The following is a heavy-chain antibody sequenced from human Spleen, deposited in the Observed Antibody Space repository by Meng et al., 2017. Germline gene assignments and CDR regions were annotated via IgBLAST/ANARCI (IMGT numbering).Heavy chain of an antibody. CDR1: GGPISTSGYY. D-gene: IGHD6-19*01. V-gene: IGHV4-39*01. Sequence: QPQLQASGPGLVKPSEALSLTCSVSGGPISTSGYYWGWIRQPPGKGLEWIGSIGHSGFTYYTPSLKSRITVSIDTSKNQFSLRLASVTAADTAVYYCVRSSGWVRTGFDPWGQGTLVTVSS. CDR3: VRSSGWVRTGFDP. J-gene: IGHJ5*02. CDR2: IGHSGFT.